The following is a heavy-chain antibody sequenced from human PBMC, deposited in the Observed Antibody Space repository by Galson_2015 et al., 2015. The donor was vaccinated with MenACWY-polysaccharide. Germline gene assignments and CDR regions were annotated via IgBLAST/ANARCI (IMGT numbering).Heavy chain of an antibody. CDR3: VKGGWADN. CDR1: GFNFSIYV. Sequence: SLRLSCAASGFNFSIYVMTWVRQGPGKGLEWVSAINPSSDTIYYTDSVKGRFTISRDNSKDTLHLQMDSLRADDTAVYYCVKGGWADNWGQGTLVTVSS. J-gene: IGHJ4*02. V-gene: IGHV3-23*01. CDR2: INPSSDTI. D-gene: IGHD1-26*01.